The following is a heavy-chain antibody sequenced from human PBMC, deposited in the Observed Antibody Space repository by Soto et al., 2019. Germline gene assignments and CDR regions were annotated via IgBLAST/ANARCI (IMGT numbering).Heavy chain of an antibody. V-gene: IGHV4-39*07. D-gene: IGHD3-22*01. Sequence: KASETLSLTCTVSGGSISSTTYSWGWIRQPPGKGLEWIGSMYYSGTTYSNPSLQSRVTISVDTSKNQFSLQLSSVTAAATAVYYCARLNYYDSVWFDYWGQGTLVTVSS. J-gene: IGHJ4*02. CDR3: ARLNYYDSVWFDY. CDR1: GGSISSTTYS. CDR2: MYYSGTT.